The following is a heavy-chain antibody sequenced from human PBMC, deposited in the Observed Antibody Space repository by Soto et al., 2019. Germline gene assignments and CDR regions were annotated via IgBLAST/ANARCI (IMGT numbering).Heavy chain of an antibody. Sequence: SETLSLTCIVSGESISSSSYYWGWIRQPPGKGLEWIGSIYYSGRTYYNPSFKSRVTISIDTSKNQFSLKLSSVTATDTAVYYCARQRTTVVTQAYFDHWGQGALVTAPQ. D-gene: IGHD2-21*02. CDR3: ARQRTTVVTQAYFDH. J-gene: IGHJ4*02. V-gene: IGHV4-39*01. CDR2: IYYSGRT. CDR1: GESISSSSYY.